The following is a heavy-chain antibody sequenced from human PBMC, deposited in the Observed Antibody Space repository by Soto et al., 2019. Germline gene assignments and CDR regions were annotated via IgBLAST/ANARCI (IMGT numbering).Heavy chain of an antibody. Sequence: QVQLVESGGGVVQPGRSLRLSCAASGFTFSSYGMHWVRQAPGKGLEWVAVISYDGSNKYYADSVKGRFTISRDNSKNTLYLQMNSLRAEDTAVYYCAKVRRDGYNRYYFDYWGQGTLVTVPS. CDR1: GFTFSSYG. CDR3: AKVRRDGYNRYYFDY. V-gene: IGHV3-30*18. CDR2: ISYDGSNK. J-gene: IGHJ4*02. D-gene: IGHD5-12*01.